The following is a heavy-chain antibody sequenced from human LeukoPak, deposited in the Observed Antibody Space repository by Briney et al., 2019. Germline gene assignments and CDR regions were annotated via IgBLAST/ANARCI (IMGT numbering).Heavy chain of an antibody. CDR3: ARQGYGASWYHLDY. Sequence: SDTLSLTCTVSGGSINSYFRGWVRQPAGKGLEWIGRIYTTGTTHFNPSLRSRLTMSVDTSKNLFSLNLSSVTAADTAVYYCARQGYGASWYHLDYWGRGTLVTVSS. D-gene: IGHD6-13*01. J-gene: IGHJ4*02. V-gene: IGHV4-4*07. CDR1: GGSINSYF. CDR2: IYTTGTT.